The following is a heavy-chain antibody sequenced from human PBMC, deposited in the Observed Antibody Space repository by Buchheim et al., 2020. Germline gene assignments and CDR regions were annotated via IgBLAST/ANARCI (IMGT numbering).Heavy chain of an antibody. CDR1: GGSISSGGYY. V-gene: IGHV4-31*03. CDR3: ARLKLRGYFDY. J-gene: IGHJ4*02. CDR2: TYYSGST. Sequence: QVQLQESGPGLVKPSQTLSLTCTVSGGSISSGGYYWSWIRQHPGKGLEWIGYTYYSGSTYYNPSLKSRFTIPVETAKNQFSLKLSSVTAADTAVYYCARLKLRGYFDYWGQGTL. D-gene: IGHD5-12*01.